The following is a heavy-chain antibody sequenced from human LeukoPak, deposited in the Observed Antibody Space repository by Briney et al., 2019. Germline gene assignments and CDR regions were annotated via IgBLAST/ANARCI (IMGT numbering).Heavy chain of an antibody. Sequence: GGSLRLSCAASGLTLSSYSMNWVRQAPGKGLEWVSYISPSSSTIYYADSVKGRFTISRDNAKNSLYLQMDSLRDEDTAVYYCVRAPSGSRYGYYYWGQRPVLPVSS. D-gene: IGHD5-18*01. V-gene: IGHV3-48*02. J-gene: IGHJ4*02. CDR3: VRAPSGSRYGYYY. CDR1: GLTLSSYS. CDR2: ISPSSSTI.